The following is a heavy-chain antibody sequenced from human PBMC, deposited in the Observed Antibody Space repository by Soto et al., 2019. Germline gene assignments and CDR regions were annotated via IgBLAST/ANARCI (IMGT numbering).Heavy chain of an antibody. J-gene: IGHJ4*02. CDR1: GGSISSSNW. D-gene: IGHD3-10*01. CDR2: IYHSGST. CDR3: ARDYGSGSLRHFDY. V-gene: IGHV4-4*02. Sequence: SETLSLTCAVSGGSISSSNWWSFVRQPPGKGLEWIGEIYHSGSTNYNPSLKSRVTISVDKSKNQFSLKLSSVTAADTAVYYCARDYGSGSLRHFDYWGQGTLVTVSS.